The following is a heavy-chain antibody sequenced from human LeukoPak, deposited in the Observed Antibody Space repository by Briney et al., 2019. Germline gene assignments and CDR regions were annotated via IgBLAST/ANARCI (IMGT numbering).Heavy chain of an antibody. CDR1: GFTFSSYS. J-gene: IGHJ3*02. V-gene: IGHV3-21*04. CDR3: AKSRSGYPRVDGFDI. D-gene: IGHD3-3*01. CDR2: ISSSSSYI. Sequence: GGSLRLSCTGSGFTFSSYSMNWVRQAPGKGLEWVSSISSSSSYIYYADSVKGRFTISRDNAKNSLYLQMNSLRAEDTALYYCAKSRSGYPRVDGFDIWGQGTMVTVSS.